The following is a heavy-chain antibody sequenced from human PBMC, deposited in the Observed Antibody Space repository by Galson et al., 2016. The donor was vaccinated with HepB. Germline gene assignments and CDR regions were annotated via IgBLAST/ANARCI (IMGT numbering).Heavy chain of an antibody. Sequence: SLRLSCAASAFTFSTYGMHWVRQAPGKGLEWVSGISDNGGSTFYADSVKGRFTISRDKSKNTLYLQMNSLRAEDTATYYCAKDMGTYRPYYFDCWGQGTLVTVSS. CDR1: AFTFSTYG. J-gene: IGHJ4*02. V-gene: IGHV3-23*01. D-gene: IGHD3-16*02. CDR3: AKDMGTYRPYYFDC. CDR2: ISDNGGST.